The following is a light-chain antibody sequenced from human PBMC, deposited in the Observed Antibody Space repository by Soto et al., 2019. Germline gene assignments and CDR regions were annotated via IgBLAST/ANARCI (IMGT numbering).Light chain of an antibody. CDR2: RAS. CDR1: QSVANN. V-gene: IGKV3-15*01. Sequence: EVVMTQSPATLSVSPGERANLSCRASQSVANNVAWYQQKPGQAPRLLIYRASTRATGIAARLSGSGYGRAFILTISSLQAEDVEFYHCKKHNNWPPWTFGQGTKVEIK. J-gene: IGKJ1*01. CDR3: KKHNNWPPWT.